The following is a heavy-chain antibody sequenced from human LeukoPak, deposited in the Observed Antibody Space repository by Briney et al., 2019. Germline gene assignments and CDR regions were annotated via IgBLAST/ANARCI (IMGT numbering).Heavy chain of an antibody. CDR2: ISSSGSTI. V-gene: IGHV3-48*03. D-gene: IGHD3-22*01. CDR3: ARDWGSSGYFDY. J-gene: IGHJ4*02. CDR1: GFTFSSYE. Sequence: GGSLRRSCAASGFTFSSYEMNWVRQAPGKGLEWVSYISSSGSTIYYADSVKGRFTISRDNAKNSLYLQMNSLRAEDTAVYYCARDWGSSGYFDYWGQGTLVTVSS.